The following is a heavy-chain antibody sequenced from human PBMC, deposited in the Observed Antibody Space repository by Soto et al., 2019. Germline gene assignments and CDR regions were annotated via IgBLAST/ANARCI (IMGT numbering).Heavy chain of an antibody. D-gene: IGHD6-19*01. J-gene: IGHJ4*02. V-gene: IGHV1-3*01. CDR1: GYTFTSYA. CDR2: INAGNGNT. Sequence: ASVKVSCKTSGYTFTSYAIHWVRQAPGQRLEWMGWINAGNGNTKYSQKFQDRVTITRDTTASTAYMELSSLRSEDTAVYYCARSGSGRYLFNFDYWGPGTLVTVS. CDR3: ARSGSGRYLFNFDY.